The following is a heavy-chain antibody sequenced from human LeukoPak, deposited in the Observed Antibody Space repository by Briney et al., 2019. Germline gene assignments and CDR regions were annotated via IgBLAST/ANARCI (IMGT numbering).Heavy chain of an antibody. CDR2: INAGNGNT. CDR1: GYTFTSYA. D-gene: IGHD3-16*01. Sequence: GASVKVSCKASGYTFTSYAMHWVRQAPGQRLEWMGWINAGNGNTKYSQKFQGRVTITRDTSASTAYMELSSLRSEDTAVCYCARGYYDYVWGSSVIDYWGQGTLVTVSS. V-gene: IGHV1-3*01. J-gene: IGHJ4*02. CDR3: ARGYYDYVWGSSVIDY.